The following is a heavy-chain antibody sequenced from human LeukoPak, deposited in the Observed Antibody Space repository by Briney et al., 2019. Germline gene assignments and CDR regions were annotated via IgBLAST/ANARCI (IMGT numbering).Heavy chain of an antibody. CDR1: GGSISSSSYY. CDR3: ARGIYSSAWHNFDY. D-gene: IGHD6-19*01. Sequence: SETLSLTCTVSGGSISSSSYYWGWIRQPPGKGLEWMGSIYYSGSTYYNPSLKSRVTISVDTSKNQFSLKLSSVTAADTAVYYCARGIYSSAWHNFDYWGQGTLVTVSS. J-gene: IGHJ4*02. V-gene: IGHV4-39*07. CDR2: IYYSGST.